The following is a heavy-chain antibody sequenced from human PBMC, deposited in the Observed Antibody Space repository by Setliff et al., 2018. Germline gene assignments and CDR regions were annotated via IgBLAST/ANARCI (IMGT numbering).Heavy chain of an antibody. Sequence: GESLKISCKGSGYSFTSYWIGWVRQMPGKGLEWMGIIYPGDSDTRYSPSFQGQVTISADKSISTAYLQWSSLKASDTAMYYCARWGKISGYDSSPTYYYYYGMDVWGQGATVTVS. CDR3: ARWGKISGYDSSPTYYYYYGMDV. V-gene: IGHV5-51*01. D-gene: IGHD5-12*01. CDR2: IYPGDSDT. CDR1: GYSFTSYW. J-gene: IGHJ6*02.